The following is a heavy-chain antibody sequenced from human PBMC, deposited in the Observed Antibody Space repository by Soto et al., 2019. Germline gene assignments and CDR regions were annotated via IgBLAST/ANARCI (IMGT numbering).Heavy chain of an antibody. V-gene: IGHV1-2*04. CDR2: INPNSGGT. CDR1: GYTFTGYY. Sequence: GASVKVSCKASGYTFTGYYVHWVRQAPGQGLEWMGWINPNSGGTNYAQKFQGWVTMTRDTSISTAYMELSRLRSDDTAVYYCARSGYSYGRNYYYGMDVWGQGTTVTVSS. J-gene: IGHJ6*02. CDR3: ARSGYSYGRNYYYGMDV. D-gene: IGHD5-18*01.